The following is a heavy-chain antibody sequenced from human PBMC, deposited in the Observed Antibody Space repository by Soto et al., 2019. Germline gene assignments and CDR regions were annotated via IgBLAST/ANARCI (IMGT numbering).Heavy chain of an antibody. CDR2: IYYSGTT. J-gene: IGHJ4*02. CDR3: ARGGWSLDY. V-gene: IGHV4-59*12. D-gene: IGHD2-15*01. CDR1: GGSISSYY. Sequence: QVQLQESGPGLVKPSDALFLTCTVSGGSISSYYWSWIRQPPGKGLEWIGYIYYSGTTNYNPSLKSRLTISVDTSKNQFSVRLSSVTAADTAVYYCARGGWSLDYWGQGTLVTVSS.